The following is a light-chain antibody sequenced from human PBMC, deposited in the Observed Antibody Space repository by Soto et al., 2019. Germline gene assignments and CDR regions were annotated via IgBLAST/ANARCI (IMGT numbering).Light chain of an antibody. CDR3: QQYGSSRT. V-gene: IGKV3-20*01. CDR1: QNVANY. Sequence: IVLTQSPATLSLSPGERATLSCRSSQNVANYLDWYQQKPGQAPRLLIYGASSRATGIPDRFSGSGSGTDFTLTISRLEPEDFAVYYCQQYGSSRTFGQGTKVDIK. J-gene: IGKJ1*01. CDR2: GAS.